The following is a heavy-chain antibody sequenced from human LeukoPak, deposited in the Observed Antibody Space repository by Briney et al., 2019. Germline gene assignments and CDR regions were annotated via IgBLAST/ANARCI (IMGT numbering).Heavy chain of an antibody. CDR3: ARGPSVSGSSDWFDP. Sequence: ASVKVSCKASGYTFTGYYLHWVRQAPGQGLEWMGWINPNSGGTNYAQKFQGRVTMTRDTSISTAYMELSRLRSDDTAVYYCARGPSVSGSSDWFDPWGQGTLVTVSS. D-gene: IGHD1-26*01. V-gene: IGHV1-2*02. J-gene: IGHJ5*02. CDR1: GYTFTGYY. CDR2: INPNSGGT.